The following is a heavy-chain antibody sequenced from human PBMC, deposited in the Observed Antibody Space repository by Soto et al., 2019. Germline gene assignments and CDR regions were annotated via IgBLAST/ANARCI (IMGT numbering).Heavy chain of an antibody. CDR3: AKHHYYDSSGYYYAPGDAFDI. Sequence: ASETLSLTCTVSGGSISSYYWSWIRQPPGKXLEWIGYIYYSGSTNYNPSLKSRVTISVDTSKNQFSLKLSSVTAADTAVYYCAKHHYYDSSGYYYAPGDAFDIWGQGTMVTVSS. CDR2: IYYSGST. CDR1: GGSISSYY. J-gene: IGHJ3*02. D-gene: IGHD3-22*01. V-gene: IGHV4-59*01.